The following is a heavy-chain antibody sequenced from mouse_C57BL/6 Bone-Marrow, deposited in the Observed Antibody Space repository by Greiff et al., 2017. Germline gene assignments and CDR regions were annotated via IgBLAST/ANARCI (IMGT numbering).Heavy chain of an antibody. CDR2: IRLKSDNYAT. Sequence: EVKVEESGGGLVQPGGSMKLSCVASGFTFSNYWMNWVRQSPEKGLEWVAQIRLKSDNYATHYAESVKGRFTISRDDSKSSVYLQMNNLRAEDTGIYYCTGITTVVATRYYFDYWGQGTTLTVSS. D-gene: IGHD1-1*01. J-gene: IGHJ2*01. CDR1: GFTFSNYW. V-gene: IGHV6-3*01. CDR3: TGITTVVATRYYFDY.